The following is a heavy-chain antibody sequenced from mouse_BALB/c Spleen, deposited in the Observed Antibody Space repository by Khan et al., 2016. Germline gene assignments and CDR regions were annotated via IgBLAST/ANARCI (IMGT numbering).Heavy chain of an antibody. V-gene: IGHV2-4-1*01. J-gene: IGHJ2*01. CDR2: IWSGGST. CDR3: ARNWDY. Sequence: VELVESGPGLVQPSQSLSLTCTVTGFSLTGYGVYWVRQSPGKGLEWLGYIWSGGSTDYYAAFIYRLSISKDDYKSKVFFKLISLQADDTAIHYCARNWDYWGQGGTLTVSS. CDR1: GFSLTGYG.